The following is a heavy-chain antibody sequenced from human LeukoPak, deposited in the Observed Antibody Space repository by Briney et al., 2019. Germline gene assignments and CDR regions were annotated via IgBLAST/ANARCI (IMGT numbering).Heavy chain of an antibody. J-gene: IGHJ4*02. Sequence: GGSLRLSCAASGFDFRYYSMTWVRQPPGKGLEWVSSVTTSVGRAYYADSVRGRFTNSRDNSRNMLYLQMNSLRAEDTAVYYCVKTMGAIDHDYWGQGTLITVSS. CDR1: GFDFRYYS. V-gene: IGHV3-23*01. CDR2: VTTSVGRA. D-gene: IGHD1-26*01. CDR3: VKTMGAIDHDY.